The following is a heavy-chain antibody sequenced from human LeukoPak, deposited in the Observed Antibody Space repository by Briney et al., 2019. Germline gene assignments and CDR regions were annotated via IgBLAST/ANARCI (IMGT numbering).Heavy chain of an antibody. V-gene: IGHV3-21*01. D-gene: IGHD3-22*01. J-gene: IGHJ3*02. CDR1: GFAFSSYA. CDR2: ISSSSTSI. CDR3: ARDDSNGYFFDM. Sequence: GGSLGLSCAASGFAFSSYAMSWVRQAPGKGLEWVSSISSSSTSIYYADSLKGRFSISRDNAKNSLYLQMNSLRAEDTAVYYCARDDSNGYFFDMWGQGTMVTVSS.